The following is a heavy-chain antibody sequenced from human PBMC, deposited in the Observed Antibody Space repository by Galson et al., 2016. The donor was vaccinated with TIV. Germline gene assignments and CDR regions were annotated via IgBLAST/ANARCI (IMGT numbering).Heavy chain of an antibody. J-gene: IGHJ5*02. CDR1: GFTFHNYD. CDR2: IRGSGTDS. V-gene: IGHV3-23*01. D-gene: IGHD1-26*01. CDR3: AKELLGGSYCYFYA. Sequence: SLRLSCAASGFTFHNYDMSWVRQVPGKGLEWVSSIRGSGTDSYYAESVKGRFTISRDNSRNILYLQMNNLRADDTALYYCAKELLGGSYCYFYAWGRGTLVTVFS.